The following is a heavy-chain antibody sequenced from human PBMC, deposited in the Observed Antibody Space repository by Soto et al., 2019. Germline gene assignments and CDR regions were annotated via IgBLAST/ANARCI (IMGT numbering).Heavy chain of an antibody. CDR1: GGSISSSSYY. Sequence: SETLSLTCTVSGGSISSSSYYWGWIRQPPGKGLEWIGSIYYSGSTYYNPSLKSRVTYSVETSKNQFSLKLSSVTAADTAVYYCARHRHLRGVIAGNYYYYMDVWGKGTTVTVSS. J-gene: IGHJ6*03. V-gene: IGHV4-39*01. CDR2: IYYSGST. D-gene: IGHD3-16*02. CDR3: ARHRHLRGVIAGNYYYYMDV.